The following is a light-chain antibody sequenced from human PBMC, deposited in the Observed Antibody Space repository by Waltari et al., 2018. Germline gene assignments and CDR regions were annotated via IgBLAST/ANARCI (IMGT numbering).Light chain of an antibody. Sequence: DIVMTQSPDSLAVSLGERATINCKSSQSVLYSSNNKNYLAWYQQKPGQPPKRLIYWAFTRESGVPDRFSGSGSGTDFTLTISSLQAGDVALYYCQQYYGIPYTFGQGTKLEIK. V-gene: IGKV4-1*01. CDR1: QSVLYSSNNKNY. J-gene: IGKJ2*01. CDR2: WAF. CDR3: QQYYGIPYT.